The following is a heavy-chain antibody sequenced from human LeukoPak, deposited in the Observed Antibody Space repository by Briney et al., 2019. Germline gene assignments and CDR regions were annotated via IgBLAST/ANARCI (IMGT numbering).Heavy chain of an antibody. CDR1: GGSISSNTYY. J-gene: IGHJ4*02. D-gene: IGHD3-10*01. V-gene: IGHV4-39*01. Sequence: SETLSLTCTVSGGSISSNTYYWGWIRQPPGKGLEWIGSIFYSGSAYYNPSLKSRVTISVDTSKNQFSLKLSSVTAADTAVYYCARHGDRGGGFDYWGQGTLVTVSS. CDR3: ARHGDRGGGFDY. CDR2: IFYSGSA.